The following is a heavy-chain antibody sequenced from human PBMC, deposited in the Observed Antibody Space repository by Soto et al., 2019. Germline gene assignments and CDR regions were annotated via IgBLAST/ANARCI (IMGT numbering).Heavy chain of an antibody. CDR1: GFSLSTSGVG. D-gene: IGHD2-21*02. CDR3: IQSRCGGDCLQSYASHYYYGMDV. Sequence: QITLKESGPTLVKPTQTLTLTCTFSGFSLSTSGVGVGWIRQPPGKALEWLALIYWDDDKRYSPSLRSRLTISKDTSKNQVVLTMTIMDPVDTATYYCIQSRCGGDCLQSYASHYYYGMDVWGQGTTVTVSS. J-gene: IGHJ6*02. CDR2: IYWDDDK. V-gene: IGHV2-5*02.